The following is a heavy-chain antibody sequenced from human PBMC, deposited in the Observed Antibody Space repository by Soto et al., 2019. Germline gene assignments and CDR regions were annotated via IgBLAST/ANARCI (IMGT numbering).Heavy chain of an antibody. CDR2: IIPILGIA. CDR3: ARAQLHYYGMDV. V-gene: IGHV1-69*02. D-gene: IGHD2-2*01. CDR1: GGTFSSYT. Sequence: SVKVSCKASGGTFSSYTISWVRQAPGQGLEWMGRIIPILGIANYAQKFQGRVTITADKSTSTAYMELSSLRSEDTAVYYCARAQLHYYGMDVWGQGTTVTVSS. J-gene: IGHJ6*02.